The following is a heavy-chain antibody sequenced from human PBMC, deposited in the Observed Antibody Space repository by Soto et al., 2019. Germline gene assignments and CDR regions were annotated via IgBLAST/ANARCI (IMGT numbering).Heavy chain of an antibody. V-gene: IGHV3-48*02. Sequence: GALRLSCAGSGFIFSTYSINWVRQAPGRGLEWVSYINSRSTNKYYADSVKGRFTISRDNARNSLYLEMNYLRDEDTAVYYCAATYDFADYRFDCWGQGTLVTVSS. D-gene: IGHD4-17*01. CDR3: AATYDFADYRFDC. CDR1: GFIFSTYS. CDR2: INSRSTNK. J-gene: IGHJ4*02.